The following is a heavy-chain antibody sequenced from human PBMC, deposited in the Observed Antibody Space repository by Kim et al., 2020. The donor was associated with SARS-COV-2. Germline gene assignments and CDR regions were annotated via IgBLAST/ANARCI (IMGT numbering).Heavy chain of an antibody. CDR2: ISTSGAYI. J-gene: IGHJ4*02. CDR3: ARGTSGTTGEVDY. Sequence: GGSLRLSCAASGFTFSNYAMNWVRQAPGKGLEWVSSISTSGAYIYYADSLNGRFSISRDNSRNSLYLQMNNLRAEDTALYYCARGTSGTTGEVDYWGQGTLGPISS. V-gene: IGHV3-21*01. D-gene: IGHD1-1*01. CDR1: GFTFSNYA.